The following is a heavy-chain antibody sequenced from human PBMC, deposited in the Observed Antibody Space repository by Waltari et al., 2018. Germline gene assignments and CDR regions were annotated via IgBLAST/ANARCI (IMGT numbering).Heavy chain of an antibody. J-gene: IGHJ4*02. CDR3: ARDNRYSGYDAPFDY. V-gene: IGHV4-39*07. Sequence: QLQLQESGPGLVKPSGTLSLTCTVSGGSISSSSYYWGWIRQPPGKGLEWIGSIYYSGSTYYNPSLKSRVTISVDTSKNQFSLKLSSVTAADTAVYYCARDNRYSGYDAPFDYWGQGTLVTVSS. CDR2: IYYSGST. CDR1: GGSISSSSYY. D-gene: IGHD5-12*01.